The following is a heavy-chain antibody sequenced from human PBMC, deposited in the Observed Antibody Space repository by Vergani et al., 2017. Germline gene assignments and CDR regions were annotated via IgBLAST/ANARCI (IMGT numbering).Heavy chain of an antibody. Sequence: EVQLVESGGGLVQPGGSLRLSCAASGFTFSSYWMHWVRQAPGKGLVWVSRINSDGSSTSYADSVKGRFTISRDNAKNTLYLQMNSLRAEDTAVYYCARGGDFSSGYYKSDSSSYYYYGMDVWGQGTTVTVSS. CDR2: INSDGSST. CDR1: GFTFSSYW. J-gene: IGHJ6*02. CDR3: ARGGDFSSGYYKSDSSSYYYYGMDV. D-gene: IGHD3-3*01. V-gene: IGHV3-74*01.